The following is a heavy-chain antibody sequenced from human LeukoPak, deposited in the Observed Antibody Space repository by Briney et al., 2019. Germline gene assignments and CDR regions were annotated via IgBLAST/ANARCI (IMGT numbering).Heavy chain of an antibody. J-gene: IGHJ4*02. CDR2: INPNSGGT. V-gene: IGHV1-2*02. CDR1: GYTFTGYF. Sequence: ASVKVSCKASGYTFTGYFVHWVRQAPGQGLEWMGWINPNSGGTNYAQKFQGRVTMTRDTSINTAYIELSSLRSDDTAVYYCARDIRPREESFDYWGQGTLVTVSS. D-gene: IGHD5-24*01. CDR3: ARDIRPREESFDY.